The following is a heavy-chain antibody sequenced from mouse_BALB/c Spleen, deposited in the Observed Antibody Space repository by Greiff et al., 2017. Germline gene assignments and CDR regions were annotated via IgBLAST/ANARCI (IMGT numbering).Heavy chain of an antibody. Sequence: EVQGVQSGGGLVKPGGSLKLSCAASGFTFSSYTMSWVRQTPEERLEWVATISSGGSYTYYPDSVKGRFTISRDNAKNTLYLQMSSLKSEDTAMYYCTRDDYGFAYWGQGTLVTVSA. J-gene: IGHJ3*01. CDR2: ISSGGSYT. D-gene: IGHD2-4*01. CDR1: GFTFSSYT. V-gene: IGHV5-6-4*01. CDR3: TRDDYGFAY.